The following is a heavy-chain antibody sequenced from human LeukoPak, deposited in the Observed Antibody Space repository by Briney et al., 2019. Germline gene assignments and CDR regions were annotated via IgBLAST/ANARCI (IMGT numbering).Heavy chain of an antibody. J-gene: IGHJ6*02. Sequence: SVKVSCKASGGTFSSYAISWVRQAPGQGLEWMGGIIPIFGTANYAQKFQGRVTITADESTSTAYMELSSLRSEDTAVYYCARDQGLWFGELSCMDVWGQGTTVTVSS. V-gene: IGHV1-69*13. D-gene: IGHD3-10*01. CDR2: IIPIFGTA. CDR1: GGTFSSYA. CDR3: ARDQGLWFGELSCMDV.